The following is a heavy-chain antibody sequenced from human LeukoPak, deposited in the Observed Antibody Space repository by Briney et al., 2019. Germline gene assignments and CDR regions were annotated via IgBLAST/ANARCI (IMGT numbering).Heavy chain of an antibody. J-gene: IGHJ4*02. D-gene: IGHD5-18*01. CDR1: GFTFSSYG. Sequence: PGGSLRLSCAASGFTFSSYGMHWVRQAPGKGLEWVAVISYDGSNKYYADSVKGRFTISRDNSKNTLYLQMNSLRAEDTAVYYCAKAYTGGTAMVDYWGQGTLVTASS. CDR2: ISYDGSNK. V-gene: IGHV3-30*18. CDR3: AKAYTGGTAMVDY.